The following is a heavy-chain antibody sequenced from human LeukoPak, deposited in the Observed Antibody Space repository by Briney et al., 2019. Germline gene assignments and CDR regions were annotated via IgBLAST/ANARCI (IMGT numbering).Heavy chain of an antibody. Sequence: KPSETLSLTCAVYGGSFSGYYWSWIRQPLGKGLEWIGEINHSGSTNYNPSLKSRVTISVDTSKNQFSLKLSSVTAADTAVYYCARAPRGLGATPIRRRPNYAFDIWGQGTMVTVSS. J-gene: IGHJ3*02. V-gene: IGHV4-34*01. CDR3: ARAPRGLGATPIRRRPNYAFDI. CDR1: GGSFSGYY. D-gene: IGHD1-26*01. CDR2: INHSGST.